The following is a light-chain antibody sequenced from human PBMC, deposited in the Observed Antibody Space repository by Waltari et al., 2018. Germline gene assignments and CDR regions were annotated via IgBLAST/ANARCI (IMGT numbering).Light chain of an antibody. Sequence: DIQMTQSPSSLSASVGDRVTLPCQASQDISNYLNWYQQKPGKAPKRLIYDASNLETGVPSRFSGSGAGTDFTFTISSLQPEDIATYYCQQYDNLPGVTFGPGTKVDIK. J-gene: IGKJ3*01. V-gene: IGKV1-33*01. CDR2: DAS. CDR1: QDISNY. CDR3: QQYDNLPGVT.